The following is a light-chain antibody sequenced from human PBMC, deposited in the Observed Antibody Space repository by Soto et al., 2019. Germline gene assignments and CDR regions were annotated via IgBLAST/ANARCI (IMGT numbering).Light chain of an antibody. J-gene: IGKJ2*01. V-gene: IGKV3-11*01. CDR2: DAS. Sequence: EIVLTQSPANLSLSPGERATLSCRTSQSVGTYLAWYQHNPGQAPRLLIYDASNMATGIPARFSGSGSGTDFTLTISSPEPEDFAVYYCQQRYNWPNTFGQGTKLEIK. CDR3: QQRYNWPNT. CDR1: QSVGTY.